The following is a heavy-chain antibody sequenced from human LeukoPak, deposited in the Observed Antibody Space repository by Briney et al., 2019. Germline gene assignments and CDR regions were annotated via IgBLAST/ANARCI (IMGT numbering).Heavy chain of an antibody. D-gene: IGHD3-3*01. CDR1: GGSISSYY. Sequence: PSETLSLTCTVSGGSISSYYWSWIRQPAGKGLEWIGRIYTSGSTNYNPSLKSRVTMSVDTSKNQFSLKLSSVTAADTAVYYCARGGGRPRSLRFLEWLFTSGWFDPWGQGTLVTVSS. CDR2: IYTSGST. CDR3: ARGGGRPRSLRFLEWLFTSGWFDP. V-gene: IGHV4-4*07. J-gene: IGHJ5*02.